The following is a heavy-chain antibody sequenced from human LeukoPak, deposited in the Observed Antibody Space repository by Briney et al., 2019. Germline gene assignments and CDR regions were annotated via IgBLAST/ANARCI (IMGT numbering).Heavy chain of an antibody. V-gene: IGHV3-23*01. Sequence: GGSLRFSCSASGFTCRSYAMGWVRQAPGNGLEWVSALSGSGGSTYYADSVKGRFTISRDNSKNTLYLQMNSLRAEDTAVYYCASHHYYDSSGLDDYFDYWGQGTLVTVSS. CDR3: ASHHYYDSSGLDDYFDY. D-gene: IGHD3-22*01. CDR1: GFTCRSYA. J-gene: IGHJ4*02. CDR2: LSGSGGST.